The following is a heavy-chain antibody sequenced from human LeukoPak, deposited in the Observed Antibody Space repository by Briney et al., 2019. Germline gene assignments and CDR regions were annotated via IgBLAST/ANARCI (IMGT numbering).Heavy chain of an antibody. CDR2: IYYSGST. D-gene: IGHD1-26*01. Sequence: GSLRLSCAASGFGVSVNYMSWVRQPPGKGLEWIGYIYYSGSTYYNPSLKSRVTISVDTSKNQFSPKLSSVTAADTAVYYCARDRGSYPEYYFDCWGQGTLVTVS. J-gene: IGHJ4*02. CDR3: ARDRGSYPEYYFDC. V-gene: IGHV4-59*02. CDR1: GFGVSVNY.